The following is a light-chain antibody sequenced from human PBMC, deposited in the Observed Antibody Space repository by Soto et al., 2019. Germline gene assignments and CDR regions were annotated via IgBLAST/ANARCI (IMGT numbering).Light chain of an antibody. CDR3: CSLTTSHTYV. Sequence: QSALTQPASVSGSPGQSITISCTGTSSDIGHYDYVSWYQQHPGKAPKLMIYHVTYRPSGVSNRYSGSKSGNSAPLTISVLQADDEADYYCCSLTTSHTYVFGSGTKLTVL. V-gene: IGLV2-14*03. CDR2: HVT. J-gene: IGLJ6*01. CDR1: SSDIGHYDY.